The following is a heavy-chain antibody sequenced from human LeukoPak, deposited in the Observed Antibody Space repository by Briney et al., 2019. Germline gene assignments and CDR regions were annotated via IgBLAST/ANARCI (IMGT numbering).Heavy chain of an antibody. CDR3: ARDKVDNAWTGSLFDY. CDR2: IKQDGTEK. J-gene: IGHJ4*02. V-gene: IGHV3-7*01. Sequence: PGGSLRLSCATSGFTFSTYWMSWLRQAPGKGLEWVAIIKQDGTEKHNVDSVRRRFTISRNNAKNSVYLQMNSLRAEDTAVYYCARDKVDNAWTGSLFDYWGQGTLVTVS. D-gene: IGHD1-1*01. CDR1: GFTFSTYW.